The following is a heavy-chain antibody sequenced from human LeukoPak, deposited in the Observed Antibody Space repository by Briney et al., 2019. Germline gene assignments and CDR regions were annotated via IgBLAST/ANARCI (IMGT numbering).Heavy chain of an antibody. CDR3: ARGSDGYNWGYFDY. CDR2: IYYSGST. V-gene: IGHV4-31*03. Sequence: SETLSLTCTVSGGSISSGGYCWSWIRQHPGKGLEWIGYIYYSGSTYYNPSLKSRVTISVDTSKNQFSLKLSSVTAADTAVYYCARGSDGYNWGYFDYWGQGTLVTVSS. J-gene: IGHJ4*02. D-gene: IGHD5-24*01. CDR1: GGSISSGGYC.